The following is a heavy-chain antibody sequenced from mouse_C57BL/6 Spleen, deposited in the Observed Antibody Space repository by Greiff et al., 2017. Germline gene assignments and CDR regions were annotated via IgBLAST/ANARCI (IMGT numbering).Heavy chain of an antibody. CDR2: IDPSDSYT. CDR3: ARGKLSYFDY. D-gene: IGHD4-1*01. V-gene: IGHV1-69*01. J-gene: IGHJ2*01. CDR1: GYTFTSYW. Sequence: QVQLQQPGAELVMPGASVKLSCKASGYTFTSYWMHWVKQRPGQGLEWIGEIDPSDSYTNYNQKFKGKSTLTVDKSSSTAYMQLSSLTSEDSAVYCCARGKLSYFDYWGQGTTLTVSS.